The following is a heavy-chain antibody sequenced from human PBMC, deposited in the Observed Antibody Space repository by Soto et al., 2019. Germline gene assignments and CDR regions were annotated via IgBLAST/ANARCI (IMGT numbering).Heavy chain of an antibody. Sequence: GGSLRLSCAASGFTFDDYAMHWFRQAPGKGLEWVSGINWNSGSIGYADSVKGRFTISRDNAKTSLYLQMNSLRAEDTALYYCAKDRGSGSYAANYYYYGMDVWGQGTTVTVSS. D-gene: IGHD3-10*01. V-gene: IGHV3-9*01. CDR1: GFTFDDYA. CDR2: INWNSGSI. J-gene: IGHJ6*02. CDR3: AKDRGSGSYAANYYYYGMDV.